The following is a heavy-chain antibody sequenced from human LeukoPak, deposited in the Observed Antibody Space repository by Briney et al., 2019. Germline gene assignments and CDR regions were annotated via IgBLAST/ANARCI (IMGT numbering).Heavy chain of an antibody. V-gene: IGHV3-30*18. D-gene: IGHD3-16*01. CDR1: GFTFSSYG. CDR2: ISYDGSNK. Sequence: GGSLRLSCAASGFTFSSYGMHWVRQPPGKGLEWVAVISYDGSNKYYGDSVKGRFTISRDNSKNTLYLQMNSLGGEDTAVYYCAKDHVWGFGYYFDDWGQGTLVTVSS. J-gene: IGHJ4*02. CDR3: AKDHVWGFGYYFDD.